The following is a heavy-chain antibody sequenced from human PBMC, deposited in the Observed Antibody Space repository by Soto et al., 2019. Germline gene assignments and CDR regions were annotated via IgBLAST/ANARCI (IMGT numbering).Heavy chain of an antibody. Sequence: QVQLQESGPGLVKPSETLSVTCTVSGGSVSSRSHFWSWIRQPPGEGLQCIGYIFYSGSTNYNPSLQSRAILSVETSRNQFSLRLTSVTAADTGFYYWARYDAESGSNKIDPWGQGTLVTVSS. CDR3: ARYDAESGSNKIDP. CDR1: GGSVSSRSHF. D-gene: IGHD5-12*01. V-gene: IGHV4-61*01. J-gene: IGHJ5*02. CDR2: IFYSGST.